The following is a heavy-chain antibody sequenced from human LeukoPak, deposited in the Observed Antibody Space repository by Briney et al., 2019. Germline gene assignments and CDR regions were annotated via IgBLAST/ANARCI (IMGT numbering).Heavy chain of an antibody. CDR2: ISSSGSNI. CDR1: GFTFSSYE. V-gene: IGHV3-48*03. J-gene: IGHJ4*02. D-gene: IGHD6-19*01. Sequence: AGGSLRLSCAASGFTFSSYEMHWVRQAPGKGLEWVSYISSSGSNIYYADCVKGRFTISRDNAKHSLYLQMNSLRAEDTAVYYCAREPAVAGTYDYWGQGTLVSVSS. CDR3: AREPAVAGTYDY.